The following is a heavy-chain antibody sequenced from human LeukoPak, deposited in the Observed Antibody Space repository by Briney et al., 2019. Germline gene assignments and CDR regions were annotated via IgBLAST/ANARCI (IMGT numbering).Heavy chain of an antibody. Sequence: GGSLRLSCAASGFTFSSYSMSWVRQAPGKGLEWVSAISGSGGSTYYADSVKGRFTISRDNAKNSLFLQLNSLRVEDTAVYYCKSGGAAPGSFDNWGQGTLVTVSP. CDR2: ISGSGGST. CDR1: GFTFSSYS. J-gene: IGHJ4*02. CDR3: KSGGAAPGSFDN. V-gene: IGHV3-23*01. D-gene: IGHD6-13*01.